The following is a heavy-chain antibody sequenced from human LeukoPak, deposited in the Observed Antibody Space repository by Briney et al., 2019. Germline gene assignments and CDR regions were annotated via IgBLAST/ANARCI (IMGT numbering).Heavy chain of an antibody. CDR2: IHSGGNT. D-gene: IGHD3-10*01. CDR1: GFTVSSSY. Sequence: GGSLRLSCAASGFTVSSSYMSWVRQAPGKGLEWVSVIHSGGNTYYAGSVKGRFTISRDNSKNTLFLQMNSLRVEDTAVYYCASPGYYYGSGSYFIFDYWGQGTLVTVSS. J-gene: IGHJ4*02. CDR3: ASPGYYYGSGSYFIFDY. V-gene: IGHV3-53*01.